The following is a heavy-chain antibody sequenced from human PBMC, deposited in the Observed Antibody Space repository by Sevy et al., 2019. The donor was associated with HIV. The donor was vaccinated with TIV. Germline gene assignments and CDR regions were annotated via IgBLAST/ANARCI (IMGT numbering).Heavy chain of an antibody. CDR2: IYYSGIT. J-gene: IGHJ5*02. CDR1: GGSISSGDYY. Sequence: SETLSLTCRVSGGSISSGDYYWTWMRQSPGKGLEWIGYIYYSGITYYHPSLKSRVIISIDTVKNQFSLKLSSVTAADTAVYYCARYCTRTSPHNWFDPWGQGTLVTVSS. V-gene: IGHV4-30-4*01. CDR3: ARYCTRTSPHNWFDP. D-gene: IGHD2-2*01.